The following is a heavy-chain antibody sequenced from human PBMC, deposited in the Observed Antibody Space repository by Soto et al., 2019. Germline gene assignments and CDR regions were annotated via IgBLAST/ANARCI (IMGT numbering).Heavy chain of an antibody. J-gene: IGHJ6*02. CDR3: AKIARKGASNYYGMDV. CDR1: GFTFSSYA. Sequence: GGSLGLSCAASGFTFSSYAMSWVRQAPGKGLEWVSTISGSGGSTYYADSVKGRFTISRDNSKNTLYLQMNSLRAEDTAVYYCAKIARKGASNYYGMDVWGQGTTVTVSS. D-gene: IGHD2-21*01. CDR2: ISGSGGST. V-gene: IGHV3-23*01.